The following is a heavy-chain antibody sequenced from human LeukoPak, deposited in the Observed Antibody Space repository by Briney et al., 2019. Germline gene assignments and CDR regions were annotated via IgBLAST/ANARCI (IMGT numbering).Heavy chain of an antibody. Sequence: SETLSLTCTVSGGSISSSSYYWGWIRQPPGKGLEWIGSIYYSGSTNYNPSLKSRVTISVDTSKNQFSLKLSSVTAADTAVYYCARGGQIYSGSYYYYYGMDVWGQGTTVTVSS. CDR3: ARGGQIYSGSYYYYYGMDV. CDR2: IYYSGST. CDR1: GGSISSSSYY. V-gene: IGHV4-39*07. D-gene: IGHD1-26*01. J-gene: IGHJ6*02.